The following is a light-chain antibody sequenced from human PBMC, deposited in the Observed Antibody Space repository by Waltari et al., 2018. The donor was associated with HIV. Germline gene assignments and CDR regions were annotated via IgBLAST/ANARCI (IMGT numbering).Light chain of an antibody. CDR1: SSDFGGPHF. CDR3: CSYAGFNTFV. CDR2: DVI. J-gene: IGLJ1*01. Sequence: QSALTQPRSVSGSPGQSVAISCSEISSDFGGPHFVSWYQQLPGKAPKLIIYDVIKRPSGVPDRFSASLSGNMVTLTISGLQTEDEADYYCCSYAGFNTFVFGSGTKVTVL. V-gene: IGLV2-11*01.